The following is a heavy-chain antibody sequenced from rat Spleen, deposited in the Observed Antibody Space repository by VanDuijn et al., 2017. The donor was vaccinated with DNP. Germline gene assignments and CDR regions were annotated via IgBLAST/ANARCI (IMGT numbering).Heavy chain of an antibody. CDR2: ISYSGST. V-gene: IGHV3-1*01. CDR1: AYSITTNY. Sequence: EVQLQQSGPGLVKPSQSLSLTCSVTAYSITTNYWGWIRMFPGNKMEWVGHISYSGSTTYNPSLKSRISITRNTSKNQFFLHLNSVTTEDTATYYCARSVRATSFYGMDAWGQGTSVTVSS. CDR3: ARSVRATSFYGMDA. D-gene: IGHD3-4*01. J-gene: IGHJ4*01.